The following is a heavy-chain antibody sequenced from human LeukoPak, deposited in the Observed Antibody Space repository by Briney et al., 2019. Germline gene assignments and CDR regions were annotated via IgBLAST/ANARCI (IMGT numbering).Heavy chain of an antibody. CDR3: ARRDYDSSTFYYYYYYMDV. CDR2: IYSGGTT. Sequence: GGSLRLSCTASGFTVSNNYMNWVRQAPGKGLEWVSIIYSGGTTYYADSVKGRFTISRDNSKNTLYLQMNSLRAEDTAVYYCARRDYDSSTFYYYYYYMDVWGKGTTVTISS. J-gene: IGHJ6*03. CDR1: GFTVSNNY. V-gene: IGHV3-53*01. D-gene: IGHD3-22*01.